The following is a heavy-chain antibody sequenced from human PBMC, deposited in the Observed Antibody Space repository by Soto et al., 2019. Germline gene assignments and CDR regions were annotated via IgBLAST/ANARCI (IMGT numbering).Heavy chain of an antibody. J-gene: IGHJ6*02. CDR2: IYHSGGT. CDR3: ARLHSPRYNFYGLDV. D-gene: IGHD6-13*01. V-gene: IGHV4-4*02. CDR1: GGSITSTDW. Sequence: QVHLQESGPGLVEPSGTLSLTCAVSGGSITSTDWWTWVRQPPGKGLEWIGEIYHSGGTNYNPSLNSRLTISLHKSNNQFSLRLTSVTAADTAVYFCARLHSPRYNFYGLDVWGPGTTVFVS.